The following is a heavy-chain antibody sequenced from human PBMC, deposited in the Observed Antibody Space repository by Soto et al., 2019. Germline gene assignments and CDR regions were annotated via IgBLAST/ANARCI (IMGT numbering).Heavy chain of an antibody. J-gene: IGHJ5*02. CDR1: GGTFSSYT. CDR3: ARDIHYALSGEANH. CDR2: IIPILGKA. D-gene: IGHD3-10*02. V-gene: IGHV1-69*08. Sequence: QVQLVQSGAEVKKPGSSVKDSCTASGGTFSSYTIRWVRQAPGQGVAGMGKIIPILGKANYAQKLQGRVTITADKSTSTAYMEMSRLRSEDTAVYYCARDIHYALSGEANHWCQGTIVTVSS.